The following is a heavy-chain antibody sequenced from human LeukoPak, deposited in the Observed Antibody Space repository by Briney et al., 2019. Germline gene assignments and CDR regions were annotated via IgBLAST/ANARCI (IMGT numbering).Heavy chain of an antibody. Sequence: PSETLSLTCGVSGGSISSNNWWSWARQPPGKGLEWIGEIYHGGSTNYNPSLKSRVTISVGTSKNQFSLKLSSVTAADTAVYYCARTPEGGYTYDYFYYYYMDVWGKGTTVTISS. V-gene: IGHV4-4*02. CDR3: ARTPEGGYTYDYFYYYYMDV. CDR2: IYHGGST. J-gene: IGHJ6*03. CDR1: GGSISSNNW. D-gene: IGHD5-18*01.